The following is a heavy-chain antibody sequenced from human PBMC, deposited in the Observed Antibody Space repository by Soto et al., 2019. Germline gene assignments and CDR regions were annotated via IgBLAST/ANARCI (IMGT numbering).Heavy chain of an antibody. J-gene: IGHJ1*01. CDR2: ISYDGINK. CDR3: AKEALGSEHGDYSEYFQH. D-gene: IGHD4-17*01. Sequence: QVQLVESGGGVAQPGRSWSPSVPASGFPFIGYALPGAGQAPGKGWEGGAVISYDGINKYYADSVKGRFTISRDNSKNTLYLQMNSLRAEDTAVYYCAKEALGSEHGDYSEYFQHWGQGTLVTVSS. CDR1: GFPFIGYA. V-gene: IGHV3-30*18.